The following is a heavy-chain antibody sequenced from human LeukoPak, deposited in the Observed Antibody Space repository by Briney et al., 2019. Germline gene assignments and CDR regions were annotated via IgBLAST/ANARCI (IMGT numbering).Heavy chain of an antibody. CDR1: GFTFSSYG. J-gene: IGHJ3*02. D-gene: IGHD5-24*01. CDR2: ISGSGGST. V-gene: IGHV3-23*01. Sequence: GGTLRLSCAASGFTFSSYGMSWVRQAPGKGPEWVSAISGSGGSTYYADSVKGRFTISRDNSKNTLYLQMNSLRAEDTAVYYCAKPPSRGTIKDAFDIWGQGTMVTVSS. CDR3: AKPPSRGTIKDAFDI.